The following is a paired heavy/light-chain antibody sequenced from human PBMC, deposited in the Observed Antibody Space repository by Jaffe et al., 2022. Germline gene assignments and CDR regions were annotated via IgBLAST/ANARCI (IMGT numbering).Heavy chain of an antibody. J-gene: IGHJ3*02. Sequence: EVQLVESGGGLVQPGRSLTLSCTASGFTFANYVINWVRQAPGKGLEWLGFIRSKPYGETTEYAASVKGRFTISRDDSKSVAYLQMNSLKTGDTAIYYCSREPSGDDAFDIWGQGTMVTVSS. D-gene: IGHD7-27*01. CDR2: IRSKPYGETT. CDR1: GFTFANYV. V-gene: IGHV3-49*04. CDR3: SREPSGDDAFDI.
Light chain of an antibody. CDR3: HTWGTGIRV. V-gene: IGLV4-69*01. CDR1: SGHSNYA. CDR2: LNSDGTH. Sequence: QLVLTQSPSASASLGASVRLTCTLSSGHSNYAIAWHQQQPEKGPRYLMKLNSDGTHTRGDGIPDRFSGSSSGAERYLTISSLQSEDEADYYCHTWGTGIRVFGGGTKLTVL. J-gene: IGLJ3*02.